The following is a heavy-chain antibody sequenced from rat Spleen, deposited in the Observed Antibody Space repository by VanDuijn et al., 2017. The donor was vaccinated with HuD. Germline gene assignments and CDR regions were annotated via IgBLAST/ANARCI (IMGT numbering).Heavy chain of an antibody. J-gene: IGHJ1*01. CDR2: MWTGGTT. Sequence: VQLKESGPGLVQPSQTLSLTCTVSGFSLRSFGVSWVRQPPGKGLEWMGVMWTGGTTAYNPLLKSRLSITRDISKGQVFLKMNSLQTEDTATYYCARGWYFDFWGPGTLVTVSS. V-gene: IGHV2S63*01. CDR3: ARGWYFDF. CDR1: GFSLRSFG.